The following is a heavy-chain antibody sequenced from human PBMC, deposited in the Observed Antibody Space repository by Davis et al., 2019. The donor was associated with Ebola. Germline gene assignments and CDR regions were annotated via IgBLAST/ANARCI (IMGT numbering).Heavy chain of an antibody. CDR2: INPNSGGT. V-gene: IGHV1-2*02. J-gene: IGHJ4*02. Sequence: ASVTVSCKASAYNFIEYFFHWVRQAPGQGLEWMGWINPNSGGTNYAQRFQGRVTMTRDTSISTAYMELSSLRSDDTALYYCARELVVTGHKSADYWGQGTLVTVSS. CDR3: ARELVVTGHKSADY. D-gene: IGHD2-21*02. CDR1: AYNFIEYF.